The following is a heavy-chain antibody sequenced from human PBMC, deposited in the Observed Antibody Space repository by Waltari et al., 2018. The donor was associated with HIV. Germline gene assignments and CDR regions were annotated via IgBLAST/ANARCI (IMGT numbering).Heavy chain of an antibody. CDR2: IKQDGSEK. V-gene: IGHV3-7*01. CDR3: ARDNWNDGLDI. CDR1: GFTFSRYW. D-gene: IGHD1-1*01. J-gene: IGHJ3*02. Sequence: EVQLVESGGGWVQPGGSLRRSCEASGFTFSRYWMSWVRQAPGKGLEWVANIKQDGSEKYYVDSVKGRFTISRDNAKNSLYLQMNSLRAEDTAVYYCARDNWNDGLDIWGQGTMVTVSS.